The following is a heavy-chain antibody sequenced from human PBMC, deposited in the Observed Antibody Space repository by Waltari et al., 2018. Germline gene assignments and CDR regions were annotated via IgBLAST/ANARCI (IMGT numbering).Heavy chain of an antibody. CDR2: IYSGGSK. Sequence: EVQLVESGGGLIQPGGSLRLSCAASGFTVSSNYMSWVRQAPGKGLEWVAVIYSGGSKYYADSVKGRFTIARDNSKNTLYLQMNSLRVEDTAVYYCASTGYSSGFPFDYWGQGTLVTVSS. V-gene: IGHV3-53*01. J-gene: IGHJ4*02. D-gene: IGHD6-19*01. CDR1: GFTVSSNY. CDR3: ASTGYSSGFPFDY.